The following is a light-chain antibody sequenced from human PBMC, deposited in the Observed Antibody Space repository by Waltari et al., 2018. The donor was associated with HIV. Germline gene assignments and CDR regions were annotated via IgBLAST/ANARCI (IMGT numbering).Light chain of an antibody. CDR1: ALSKQS. Sequence: SYELTLSLSMSVFPGQTARLPFSSYALSKQSTYWYQQNHGQSTFLIIYKDTERPSGIPERVSGSSSGTTVTLTISGVQAEDEADYYCQSTDSSGIVIFGGGTKLTVL. CDR3: QSTDSSGIVI. J-gene: IGLJ2*01. CDR2: KDT. V-gene: IGLV3-25*03.